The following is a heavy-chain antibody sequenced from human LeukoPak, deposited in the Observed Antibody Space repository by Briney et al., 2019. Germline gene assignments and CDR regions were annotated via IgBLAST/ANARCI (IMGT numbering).Heavy chain of an antibody. V-gene: IGHV3-74*01. Sequence: GGSLRLSCVASGFTFSSYWMHWVRQAPGKGLVWVSRINSDGSSTNYADSVKGRFTISRDNSKNTLYLQMNSLRAEDTAVYYCAKASGYYDSSGYPDYWGQGTLVTVSS. CDR1: GFTFSSYW. CDR3: AKASGYYDSSGYPDY. CDR2: INSDGSST. J-gene: IGHJ4*02. D-gene: IGHD3-22*01.